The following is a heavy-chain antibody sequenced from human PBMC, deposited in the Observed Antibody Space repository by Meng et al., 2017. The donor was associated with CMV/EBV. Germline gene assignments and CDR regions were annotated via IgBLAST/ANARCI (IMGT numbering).Heavy chain of an antibody. Sequence: ESLKISCAVHGGSFSGYYWSWIRQPPGKGLEWIGEINHSGSTNYNPSLKSRVTISVDTSKNQFSLKLSPVTAADTAVYYCARAQTIHAVDVWGQGTTVTVSS. CDR3: ARAQTIHAVDV. J-gene: IGHJ6*02. CDR1: GGSFSGYY. CDR2: INHSGST. D-gene: IGHD5-24*01. V-gene: IGHV4-34*01.